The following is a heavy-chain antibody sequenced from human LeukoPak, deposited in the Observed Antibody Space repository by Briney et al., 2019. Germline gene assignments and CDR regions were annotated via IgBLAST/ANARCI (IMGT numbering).Heavy chain of an antibody. Sequence: GGSLRLSCAASGFTFSSYSMNWVRQAPGKGLEWVSSISSSSSYIYYADSVKGRFTISRDNAKNSLYLQMNSLRAEDTAVYYCARESRVVVPAAVTLDYWGQETLVTVSS. CDR3: ARESRVVVPAAVTLDY. V-gene: IGHV3-21*01. CDR1: GFTFSSYS. CDR2: ISSSSSYI. J-gene: IGHJ4*02. D-gene: IGHD2-2*01.